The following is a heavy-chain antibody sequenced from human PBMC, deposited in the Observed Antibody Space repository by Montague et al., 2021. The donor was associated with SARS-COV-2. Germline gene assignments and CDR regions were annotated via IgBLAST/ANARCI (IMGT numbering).Heavy chain of an antibody. CDR2: IFYSGSV. CDR1: GVSLAGASYY. J-gene: IGHJ6*02. Sequence: TLSLTCSVSGVSLAGASYYWTWIRQPPGMGLEWIGYIFYSGSVNYNPSLGSRLTMSVDTSKNQFSLNLSSVTAADTALYFCARDAVGGLDVWGQGTTVTVSS. CDR3: ARDAVGGLDV. D-gene: IGHD6-19*01. V-gene: IGHV4-31*03.